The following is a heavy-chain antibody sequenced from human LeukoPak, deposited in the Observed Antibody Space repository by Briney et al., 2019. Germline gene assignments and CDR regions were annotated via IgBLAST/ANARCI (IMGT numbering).Heavy chain of an antibody. CDR3: ASSGGSYGEFDY. CDR2: IYSGGST. J-gene: IGHJ4*02. Sequence: GGSLRLSCASPGLTVSTTSMSWVRQAPGKGLEWVALIYSGGSTHYADSVKGRFTISRDNPKDTWYLQMNSLRDDDTAVYYCASSGGSYGEFDYWGQGTLVTVSS. D-gene: IGHD1-26*01. CDR1: GLTVSTTS. V-gene: IGHV3-66*01.